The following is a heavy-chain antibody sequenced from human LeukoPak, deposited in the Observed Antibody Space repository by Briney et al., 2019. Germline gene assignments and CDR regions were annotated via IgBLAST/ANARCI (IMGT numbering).Heavy chain of an antibody. CDR2: IYTSGGT. CDR1: GGSISSYY. V-gene: IGHV4-4*07. Sequence: SETLSLTCTVSGGSISSYYWSWIRQPAGQGLEWIGRIYTSGGTNNNPSLKSRVTMSVDTSKNQFSLKLSSVTAADTAVYYCARDSPPQWFGELFFWCDPWGQGTLVTVSS. CDR3: ARDSPPQWFGELFFWCDP. D-gene: IGHD3-10*01. J-gene: IGHJ5*02.